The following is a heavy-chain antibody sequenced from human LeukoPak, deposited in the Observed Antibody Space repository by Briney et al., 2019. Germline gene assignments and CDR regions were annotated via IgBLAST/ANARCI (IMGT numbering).Heavy chain of an antibody. D-gene: IGHD5-18*01. CDR3: AKLSSGYSYGAFDY. J-gene: IGHJ4*02. CDR1: GYTFTSYD. CDR2: MNPNSGNT. V-gene: IGHV1-8*03. Sequence: ASVKVSCKASGYTFTSYDINWVRQATGQGLEWMGWMNPNSGNTGYAQKFQGRVTITRNTSISTAYMELSSLRSEDTAVYYCAKLSSGYSYGAFDYWGQGTLVTVSS.